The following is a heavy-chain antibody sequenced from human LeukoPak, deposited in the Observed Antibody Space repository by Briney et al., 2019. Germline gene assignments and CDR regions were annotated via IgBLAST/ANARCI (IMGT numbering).Heavy chain of an antibody. V-gene: IGHV3-21*01. CDR2: IISSSSYI. CDR3: ARDLSRDLVVVITGFDY. J-gene: IGHJ4*02. CDR1: GFTFSSYS. D-gene: IGHD3-22*01. Sequence: PGGSLRLSCAASGFTFSSYSMNWVRQAPGKGLEWVSSIISSSSYIYYADSGKGRITISRDNAKNSLYLQMNSLRAEDTAVYYCARDLSRDLVVVITGFDYWGQGTLVTVSS.